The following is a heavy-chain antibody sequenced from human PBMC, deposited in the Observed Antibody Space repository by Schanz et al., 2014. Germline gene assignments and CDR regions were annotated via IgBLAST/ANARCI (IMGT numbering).Heavy chain of an antibody. D-gene: IGHD4-4*01. Sequence: QVQLQQWGAGLLKPSETLSLTCAVYGGSFSGYYWSWIRQPPGKGLEWIGEINHSGSTNYNPSLKRRDTISVDTSKNQFSLRLSSVTAADTAVYYCARGPLNHDYSNLWGQGTLVSVSS. CDR2: INHSGST. CDR1: GGSFSGYY. V-gene: IGHV4-34*01. CDR3: ARGPLNHDYSNL. J-gene: IGHJ4*02.